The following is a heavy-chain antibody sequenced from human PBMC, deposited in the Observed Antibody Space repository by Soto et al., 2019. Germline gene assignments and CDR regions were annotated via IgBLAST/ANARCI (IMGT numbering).Heavy chain of an antibody. CDR3: ARGGRPYYGSGSRGYFDY. J-gene: IGHJ4*02. CDR1: GGSFSGYY. CDR2: INHSGST. D-gene: IGHD3-10*01. V-gene: IGHV4-34*01. Sequence: PSETLSLTCAVYGGSFSGYYWSWIRQPPGKGLEWIGEINHSGSTNYNPSLKSRVTISVDTSKNQFSLKLSSVTAADTAVYYCARGGRPYYGSGSRGYFDYWGQGTLVTVSS.